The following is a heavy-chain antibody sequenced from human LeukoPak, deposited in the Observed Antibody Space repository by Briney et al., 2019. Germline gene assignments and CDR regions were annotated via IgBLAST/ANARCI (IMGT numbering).Heavy chain of an antibody. CDR2: INHSGGT. CDR1: GGSFNTYY. D-gene: IGHD3-3*01. CDR3: AKVAYYEFWSGFYTRPKNKDYFDP. J-gene: IGHJ5*02. Sequence: SETLSLTCAVFGGSFNTYYWSWIRQPPGKGMEWIGEINHSGGTNYNPSLKSRVTISVDTSKTQFSLRLSSVTAADTAVYYCAKVAYYEFWSGFYTRPKNKDYFDPWGQGTLVTVSS. V-gene: IGHV4-34*01.